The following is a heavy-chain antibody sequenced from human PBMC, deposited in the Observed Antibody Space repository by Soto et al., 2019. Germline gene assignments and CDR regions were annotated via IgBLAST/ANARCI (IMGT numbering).Heavy chain of an antibody. CDR2: INHSGST. Sequence: SETLSLTCAVYGGSFSGYYWSWIRQPPGKGLEWIGEINHSGSTNYNPSLKSRVTISVDTSKNQFSLKLSSVTAADTAVYYCARGVNYCTNGVCYTPRYYYYYYMDVWGKGTTVTVSS. V-gene: IGHV4-34*01. CDR3: ARGVNYCTNGVCYTPRYYYYYYMDV. CDR1: GGSFSGYY. D-gene: IGHD2-8*01. J-gene: IGHJ6*03.